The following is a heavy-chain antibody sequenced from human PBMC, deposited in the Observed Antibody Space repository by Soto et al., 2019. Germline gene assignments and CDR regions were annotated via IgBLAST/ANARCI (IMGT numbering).Heavy chain of an antibody. V-gene: IGHV1-69*01. CDR1: GGTFRKYG. CDR3: ARSVGVTTLSYLDY. CDR2: IIPMFGTA. Sequence: QEHLVQSGAEVKKPGSSVKVSCKASGGTFRKYGISWVRQAPEQGLEWLGGIIPMFGTATSTQNFQGRLTITADESTSTAYMELSSLTSEDTAVYFCARSVGVTTLSYLDYWGQGTQVTVSS. D-gene: IGHD1-26*01. J-gene: IGHJ4*02.